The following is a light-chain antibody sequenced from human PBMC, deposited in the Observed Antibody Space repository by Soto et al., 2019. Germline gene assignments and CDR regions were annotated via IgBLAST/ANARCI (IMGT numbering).Light chain of an antibody. V-gene: IGKV1-12*01. J-gene: IGKJ2*01. CDR1: RDISRW. CDR2: AAS. Sequence: DIQVTQSPSSVSASVGDRVTITCRATRDISRWLAWYQQKPGKAPKLVIYAASNLQSGAPSRFSGSGSGTDFTLTINSLQPDDFATYYCQQSNSFPYTFGQGTKLEI. CDR3: QQSNSFPYT.